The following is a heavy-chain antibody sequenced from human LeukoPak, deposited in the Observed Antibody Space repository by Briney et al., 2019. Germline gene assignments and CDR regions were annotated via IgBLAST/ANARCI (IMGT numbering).Heavy chain of an antibody. V-gene: IGHV4-39*01. Sequence: SETLSLTCTVSGGSISSSSYYWGWIRQPPGKGLEWIGSIYYSGSTYYNPSLKSRVTISVDTSKNQFSLKLSSVTAADTAVYYCARVKHDFWSGRLHAFDIWGQGTMVTVSS. J-gene: IGHJ3*02. D-gene: IGHD3-3*01. CDR2: IYYSGST. CDR3: ARVKHDFWSGRLHAFDI. CDR1: GGSISSSSYY.